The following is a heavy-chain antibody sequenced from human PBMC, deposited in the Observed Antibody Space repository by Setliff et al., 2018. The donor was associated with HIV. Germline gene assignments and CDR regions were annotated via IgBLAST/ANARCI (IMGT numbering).Heavy chain of an antibody. J-gene: IGHJ4*02. CDR1: GGSINTGHYY. Sequence: SETLSLTCTVSGGSINTGHYYWSWIRHHPGKGLEWIAYIYYTGNTYFNPSLKSRITISIDTSKNQFSLKMSFVTAADTAVYYCARDRYAGEIDYWGQGTLVTVSS. V-gene: IGHV4-31*03. CDR3: ARDRYAGEIDY. D-gene: IGHD3-10*01. CDR2: IYYTGNT.